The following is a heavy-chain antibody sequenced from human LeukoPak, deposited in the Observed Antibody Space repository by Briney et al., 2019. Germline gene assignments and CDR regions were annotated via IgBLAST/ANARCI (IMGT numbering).Heavy chain of an antibody. CDR2: FYHGGST. Sequence: SETLSLTCTVSGYSISTGYYWDWIRQPPGKGLEWIGTFYHGGSTYYNPSLKSRVTISVDTSKNQFSLKVSSVIAADTAVYYCARDPAEYSNSFASLDYWGQGTLVTVSS. CDR3: ARDPAEYSNSFASLDY. CDR1: GYSISTGYY. J-gene: IGHJ4*02. D-gene: IGHD6-6*01. V-gene: IGHV4-38-2*02.